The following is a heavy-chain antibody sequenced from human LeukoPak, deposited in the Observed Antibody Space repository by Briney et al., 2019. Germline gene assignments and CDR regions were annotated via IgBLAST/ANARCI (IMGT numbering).Heavy chain of an antibody. CDR3: TKDDWVY. CDR2: IIGSGSNT. V-gene: IGHV3-23*01. Sequence: GGSLRLSCAASGFTFSNHAMSWVRQAPGKGLEWVSTIIGSGSNTYYADSVKGRFTISSDNSKNTLYLQMNSLRAEDTAVYYCTKDDWVYWGQGTLVTVSS. D-gene: IGHD3-9*01. CDR1: GFTFSNHA. J-gene: IGHJ4*02.